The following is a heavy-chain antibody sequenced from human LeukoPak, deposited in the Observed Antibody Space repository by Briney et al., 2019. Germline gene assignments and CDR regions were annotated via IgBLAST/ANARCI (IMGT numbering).Heavy chain of an antibody. CDR2: TTNSGSPR. J-gene: IGHJ3*02. CDR1: GFTFSDYY. CDR3: ARERRGWVAGSGPDCFDI. Sequence: PGGSLRLSCAASGFTFSDYYMSWIRQAPGQGLEWVSYTTNSGSPRYYADSVKGRFTISRDNAKNSLSLQMNSLSDDDTPVYYCARERRGWVAGSGPDCFDISGQGTMVTVS. D-gene: IGHD2-21*01. V-gene: IGHV3-11*04.